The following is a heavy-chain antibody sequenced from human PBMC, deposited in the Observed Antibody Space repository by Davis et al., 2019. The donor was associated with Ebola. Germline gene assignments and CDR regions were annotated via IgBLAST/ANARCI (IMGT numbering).Heavy chain of an antibody. Sequence: GESLKISCTASGFTVSSNHMSWVRQAPGKGLEWVSVIYDQSTAYADAVRGRFIISRGKSNNTLYLEMSSLRGEDTAVYYCVRDTSHQLPHWLYYFYGMDVWGQGTTVTVSS. CDR1: GFTVSSNH. J-gene: IGHJ6*02. D-gene: IGHD2-2*01. CDR3: VRDTSHQLPHWLYYFYGMDV. V-gene: IGHV3-66*01. CDR2: IYDQST.